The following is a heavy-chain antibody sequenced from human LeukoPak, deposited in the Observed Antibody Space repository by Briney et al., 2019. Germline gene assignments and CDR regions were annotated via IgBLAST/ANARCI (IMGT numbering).Heavy chain of an antibody. CDR2: IIPIFGTA. CDR3: ARVGYYYGSGSYWFDP. Sequence: SVKVSCKASGGTFSSYAISWVRQAPGQGLEWMGGIIPIFGTANYAQKFQGRVTITTDESTSTAYMELSSLRSEVTAVYYCARVGYYYGSGSYWFDPWGQGTLVTVSS. CDR1: GGTFSSYA. J-gene: IGHJ5*02. D-gene: IGHD3-10*01. V-gene: IGHV1-69*05.